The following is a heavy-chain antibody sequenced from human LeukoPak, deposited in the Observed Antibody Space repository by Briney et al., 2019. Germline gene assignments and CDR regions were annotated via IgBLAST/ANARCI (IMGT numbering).Heavy chain of an antibody. CDR1: GFTFRLYA. D-gene: IGHD3-22*01. CDR3: AKSDYYDSSGHPSSFDY. CDR2: ISGGGGNT. Sequence: GGSLRLSCAASGFTFRLYAISWVRQAPGKGLEWVSAISGGGGNTYYADSAKGRFTISRDNSKNTLYLQMNSLRVEDTAIYYCAKSDYYDSSGHPSSFDYWGQGTLVTVSS. V-gene: IGHV3-23*01. J-gene: IGHJ4*02.